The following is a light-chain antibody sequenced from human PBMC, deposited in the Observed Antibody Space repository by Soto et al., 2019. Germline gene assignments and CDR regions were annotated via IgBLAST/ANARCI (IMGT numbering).Light chain of an antibody. CDR3: QQYASSLT. CDR1: QSVASAF. J-gene: IGKJ1*01. CDR2: GAS. Sequence: EIVLTQSPGSLALSLGERATLSCRASQSVASAFFAWYQQKPGQPPQLLMYGASRRATGIPDRFSGSGSGTDFTLTISRLEPEDFAVYYCQQYASSLTFGQGTKVEI. V-gene: IGKV3-20*01.